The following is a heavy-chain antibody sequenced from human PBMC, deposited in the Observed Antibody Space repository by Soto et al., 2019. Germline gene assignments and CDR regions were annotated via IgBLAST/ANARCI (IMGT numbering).Heavy chain of an antibody. CDR1: GGSISSYY. CDR3: ARRSRWDSSSWYFDY. CDR2: IYYSGST. D-gene: IGHD6-13*01. V-gene: IGHV4-59*08. J-gene: IGHJ4*02. Sequence: SETLSLTCTVSGGSISSYYWSWIRQPPGKGLEWIGYIYYSGSTNYNPSLKSRVTISVDTSKNQFSLKLSSVTAADTAVYYCARRSRWDSSSWYFDYWGQGTLVTVSS.